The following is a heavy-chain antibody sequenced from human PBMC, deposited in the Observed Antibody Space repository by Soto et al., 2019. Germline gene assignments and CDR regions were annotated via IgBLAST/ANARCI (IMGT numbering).Heavy chain of an antibody. J-gene: IGHJ4*02. D-gene: IGHD2-21*02. CDR3: AHNSRFFSGGDYHPLEYYFDY. CDR2: IYWDDDK. CDR1: GFSLSTSGVG. Sequence: SGPTLVNPTQTLTLTCTFSGFSLSTSGVGVGWIRQPPGKALEWLALIYWDDDKRYSPSLKSRLTITKDTSKNQVVLTMTNMDPVDTATYYCAHNSRFFSGGDYHPLEYYFDYWGQGTLVTVSS. V-gene: IGHV2-5*02.